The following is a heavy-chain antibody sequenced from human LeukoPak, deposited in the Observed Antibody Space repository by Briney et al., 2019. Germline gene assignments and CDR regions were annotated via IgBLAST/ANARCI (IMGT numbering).Heavy chain of an antibody. J-gene: IGHJ4*02. CDR2: IIPIFGTA. CDR1: GCTFSSYD. CDR3: VRGVHSCLPSHSDD. Sequence: SVKVSCKASGCTFSSYDISWVRQAPGQGLEWMGGIIPIFGTANYAQKFQDRVTITTDTSTSTAYMELSRLRSADTAVYYCVRGVHSCLPSHSDDWGQGTLVTVSS. D-gene: IGHD2-2*01. V-gene: IGHV1-69*05.